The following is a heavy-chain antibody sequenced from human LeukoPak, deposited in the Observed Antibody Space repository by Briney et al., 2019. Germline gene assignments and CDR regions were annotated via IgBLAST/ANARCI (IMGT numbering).Heavy chain of an antibody. Sequence: PSETLSLTCAVSGYSIRSGYYWGWIRQPPGKGLEWIGSIYHSGSTYYNPSLKSRVTISVDTSKNQFSLKLSSVTAADTAVYYCARIEGDPDAFDIWGQGTMVTVSS. J-gene: IGHJ3*02. CDR1: GYSIRSGYY. CDR3: ARIEGDPDAFDI. D-gene: IGHD3-16*01. V-gene: IGHV4-38-2*01. CDR2: IYHSGST.